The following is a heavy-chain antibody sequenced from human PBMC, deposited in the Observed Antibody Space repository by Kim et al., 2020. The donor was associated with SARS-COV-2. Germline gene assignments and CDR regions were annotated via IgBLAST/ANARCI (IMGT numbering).Heavy chain of an antibody. CDR1: GFIVSSNY. CDR3: AREPWTYSPIAQ. D-gene: IGHD3-10*01. Sequence: GGSLRLSCAASGFIVSSNYMSWVRQAPGKGLDWVSVIYGGGDTYYADSVKGRFIISRDNSKNILYLQMNSLRPEDTAVYYCAREPWTYSPIAQWGQGTLVTVSS. J-gene: IGHJ4*02. CDR2: IYGGGDT. V-gene: IGHV3-66*02.